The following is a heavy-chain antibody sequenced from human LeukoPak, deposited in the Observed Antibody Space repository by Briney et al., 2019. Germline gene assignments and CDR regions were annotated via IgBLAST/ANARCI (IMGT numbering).Heavy chain of an antibody. Sequence: SETLSLTCAVYGGSFSGYYWSWIRQPPGKGLEWIGYIYYSGSTNYNPSLKSRVTLSIDTSKKHFSLKLSSVTAADTALYFCARARDGYKLDYWGQGTLVTVSS. J-gene: IGHJ4*02. CDR1: GGSFSGYY. CDR3: ARARDGYKLDY. V-gene: IGHV4-34*11. D-gene: IGHD5-24*01. CDR2: IYYSGST.